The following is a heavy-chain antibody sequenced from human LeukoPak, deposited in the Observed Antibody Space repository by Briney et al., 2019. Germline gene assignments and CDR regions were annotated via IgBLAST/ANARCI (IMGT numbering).Heavy chain of an antibody. CDR2: IKGKSDGGTT. CDR1: GFTFTNAW. CDR3: TTGGNYAGF. V-gene: IGHV3-15*01. J-gene: IGHJ4*02. Sequence: PGGSLRLSCAASGFTFTNAWMSWVRQAPGKGLEWVGRIKGKSDGGTTDYAAPVKGRFTISRDDSKNTLYLQMSSLKTEDTAAYYCTTGGNYAGFWGQGTLVTVSS. D-gene: IGHD1-7*01.